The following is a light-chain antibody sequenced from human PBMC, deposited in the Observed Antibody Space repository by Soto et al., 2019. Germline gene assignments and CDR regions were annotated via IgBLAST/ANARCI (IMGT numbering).Light chain of an antibody. CDR1: TGAVTSSHY. CDR2: DTY. Sequence: QAVVTQEPSLTVSPGGTVTLTCDSSTGAVTSSHYPYWFQQKPGQAPRTLIYDTYKKHSWTPARFSGSLLGGKAALTLSGAQDEDEADYYCLLSYYGFYVFGTGTKLTVL. V-gene: IGLV7-46*01. J-gene: IGLJ1*01. CDR3: LLSYYGFYV.